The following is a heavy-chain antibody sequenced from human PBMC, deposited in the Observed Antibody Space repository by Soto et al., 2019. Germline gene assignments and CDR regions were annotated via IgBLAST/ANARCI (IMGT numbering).Heavy chain of an antibody. V-gene: IGHV3-30*03. J-gene: IGHJ4*02. CDR1: GFTFSSYG. CDR3: AIYSSGWYPLDY. CDR2: ISYDGSNK. D-gene: IGHD6-19*01. Sequence: QVQLLESGGGVVKPGRSLRLSCAASGFTFSSYGMHWVRQAPGKGLEWVAVISYDGSNKYYADSVKGRFTISRDNSKNTLYLQMNSLRAEDTAVYYCAIYSSGWYPLDYWGQGTLVTVSS.